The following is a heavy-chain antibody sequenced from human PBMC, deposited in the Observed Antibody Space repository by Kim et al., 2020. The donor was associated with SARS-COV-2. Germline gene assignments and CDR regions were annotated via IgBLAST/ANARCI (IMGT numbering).Heavy chain of an antibody. CDR3: ASSGAIAAAGKGPDY. J-gene: IGHJ4*02. Sequence: PSLKSRVTISVDTAKNQFSLKLSSVTAADTAVYYCASSGAIAAAGKGPDYWGQGTLVTVSS. D-gene: IGHD6-13*01. V-gene: IGHV4-34*01.